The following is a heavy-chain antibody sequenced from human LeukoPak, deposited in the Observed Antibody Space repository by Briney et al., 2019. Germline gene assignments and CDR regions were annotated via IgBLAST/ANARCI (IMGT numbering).Heavy chain of an antibody. CDR2: IYYSGST. V-gene: IGHV4-39*07. CDR3: AREAYYYDSSGYYYGRNFDY. CDR1: GGSVSRSPYY. Sequence: PSETLSLTCTVSGGSVSRSPYYWGWIRQPPGKGLEWIGNIYYSGSTYYNPSLKSRVTISVDTSKNQFSLKLSSVTAADTAVYYCAREAYYYDSSGYYYGRNFDYWGQGTLVTVSS. D-gene: IGHD3-22*01. J-gene: IGHJ4*02.